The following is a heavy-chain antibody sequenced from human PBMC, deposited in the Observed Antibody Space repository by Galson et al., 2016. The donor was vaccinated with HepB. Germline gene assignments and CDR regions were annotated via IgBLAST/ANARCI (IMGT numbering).Heavy chain of an antibody. CDR2: VHPGFSYI. V-gene: IGHV5-51*01. J-gene: IGHJ3*02. Sequence: QSGAEVKKPGESLKISCKASGYVFTNHWIGWVRQMPGKGLEWMGIVHPGFSYIVYSPSVEGMVTISVDRSTRSAYLQWGSLRASDTAVYYCARHRDTGRWQPFDIWGQGTAVTVAS. D-gene: IGHD3-10*01. CDR3: ARHRDTGRWQPFDI. CDR1: GYVFTNHW.